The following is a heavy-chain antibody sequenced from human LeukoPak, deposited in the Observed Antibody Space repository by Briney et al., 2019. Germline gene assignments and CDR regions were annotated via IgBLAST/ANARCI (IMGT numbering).Heavy chain of an antibody. J-gene: IGHJ4*02. CDR2: ISSSSSYI. D-gene: IGHD3-16*02. Sequence: GGSLRLSCAASAFTLRSYTMNWVRQAPGKGLEWVSSISSSSSYIYYADSVKGRFTISRDNAKNSLYLQMNSLRAEDTAVYYCARDRSAGDYVWGSYRPALDYWGQGTLVTVSS. V-gene: IGHV3-21*01. CDR1: AFTLRSYT. CDR3: ARDRSAGDYVWGSYRPALDY.